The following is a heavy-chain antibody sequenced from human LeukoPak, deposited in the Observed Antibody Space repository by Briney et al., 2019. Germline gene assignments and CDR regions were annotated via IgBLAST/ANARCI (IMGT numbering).Heavy chain of an antibody. V-gene: IGHV1-2*02. J-gene: IGHJ4*02. Sequence: ASVKLSCETSGYIVTGYYMHWVRQAPGQGLEWMGWINTNSGGTNYVQKFQGRVTMTRDTSISTAYMELSRLRSEDAAVYYCAREPTAYDTDNWGQGTLVTVSS. CDR2: INTNSGGT. CDR3: AREPTAYDTDN. D-gene: IGHD3-9*01. CDR1: GYIVTGYY.